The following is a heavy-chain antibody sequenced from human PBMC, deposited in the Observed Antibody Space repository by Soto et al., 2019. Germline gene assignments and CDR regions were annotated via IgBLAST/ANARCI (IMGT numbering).Heavy chain of an antibody. D-gene: IGHD2-15*01. Sequence: PGGSLRLSCAGSGFTFGDSYMSWIRQAPGKGLEWLSYISPGRSYTAYADSVKGRFTISRDNAKRALYLQMMSLTAEDTAIYYCVRGGGGGLFDPWGQGTMVTVSS. CDR2: ISPGRSYT. CDR1: GFTFGDSY. J-gene: IGHJ5*02. V-gene: IGHV3-11*06. CDR3: VRGGGGGLFDP.